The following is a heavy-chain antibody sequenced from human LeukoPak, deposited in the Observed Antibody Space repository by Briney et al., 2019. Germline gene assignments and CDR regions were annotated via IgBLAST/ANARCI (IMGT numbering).Heavy chain of an antibody. CDR1: GFXFSNYG. V-gene: IGHV3-30*03. Sequence: GGSLRLSCAASGFXFSNYGIHWVRQAPGKGLEWVVVISYDGSNKYYADSVKGRFTISRDNSKNTLYLQMNSLRPEDTAVYYCAGGWYYFDYWGQGILVTVSS. D-gene: IGHD6-19*01. CDR2: ISYDGSNK. CDR3: AGGWYYFDY. J-gene: IGHJ4*02.